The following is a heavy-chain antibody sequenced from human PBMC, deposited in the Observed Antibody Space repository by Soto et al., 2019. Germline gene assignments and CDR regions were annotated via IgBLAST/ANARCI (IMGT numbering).Heavy chain of an antibody. Sequence: QVQLVQSGAEVKKPGASVKVSCKASGYTFTSYGISWVRQAPGQGLEWMGWISAYNGNTNYAQKLQGRVTMTTDTSTSTAYMELRSLRSDDTAVYYCARLNHYDFWSGYYRDAFDIWGQGTMVTVSS. CDR3: ARLNHYDFWSGYYRDAFDI. J-gene: IGHJ3*02. CDR2: ISAYNGNT. D-gene: IGHD3-3*01. CDR1: GYTFTSYG. V-gene: IGHV1-18*01.